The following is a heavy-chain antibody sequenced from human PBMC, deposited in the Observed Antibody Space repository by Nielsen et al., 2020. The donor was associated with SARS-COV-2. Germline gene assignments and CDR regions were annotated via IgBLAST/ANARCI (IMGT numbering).Heavy chain of an antibody. CDR3: ATLFDP. Sequence: GESLKISCAASGFTFSSYAMHWVRQAPGKGLEWVAVISYDASNKYYADSVKGRFTISRDNAKNTLYLQMNSLRAEDTAVYYCATLFDPWGQGTLVTVSS. J-gene: IGHJ5*02. CDR1: GFTFSSYA. CDR2: ISYDASNK. V-gene: IGHV3-30*04.